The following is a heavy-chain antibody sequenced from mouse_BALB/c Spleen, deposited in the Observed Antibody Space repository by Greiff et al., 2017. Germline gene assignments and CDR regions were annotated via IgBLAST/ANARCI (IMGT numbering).Heavy chain of an antibody. D-gene: IGHD2-4*01. J-gene: IGHJ2*01. CDR2: INPGSGGT. CDR1: GYAFTNYL. Sequence: VQLQQSGAELVRPGTSVKVSCKASGYAFTNYLIEWVKQRPGQGLEWIGVINPGSGGTNYNEKFKGKATLTADKSSSTAYMQLSSLTSDDSAVYFCAREGYDYHYFDYWGQGTTLTVSS. CDR3: AREGYDYHYFDY. V-gene: IGHV1-54*01.